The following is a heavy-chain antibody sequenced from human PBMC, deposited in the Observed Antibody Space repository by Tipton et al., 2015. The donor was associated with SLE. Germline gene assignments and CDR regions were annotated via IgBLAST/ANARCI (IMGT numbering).Heavy chain of an antibody. CDR3: AKVEEQWLVYYYYGMDV. CDR1: GFTFSGYG. V-gene: IGHV3-30*02. J-gene: IGHJ6*02. Sequence: SLRLSCAASGFTFSGYGMHWVRQAPGKGLEWVAFIRYDGSNKYYADSVKGRFTISRDNSKNTLYLQMNSLGAEDTAVYYCAKVEEQWLVYYYYGMDVWGQGTTVTVSS. CDR2: IRYDGSNK. D-gene: IGHD6-19*01.